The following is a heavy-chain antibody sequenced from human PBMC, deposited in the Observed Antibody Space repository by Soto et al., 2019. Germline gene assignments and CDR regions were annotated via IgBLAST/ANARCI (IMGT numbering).Heavy chain of an antibody. CDR3: AKHPNQRLQRHIDF. Sequence: EVQLLESGGGLVHPGGSLRLSCAASGFTFSTFVMTWVRQAPGKGLEWVSSITASGAKTHYADSVKGRFTISRDNSKNTLFLQMNSLRAEDTAVYYCAKHPNQRLQRHIDFWGQGTLVTVSP. V-gene: IGHV3-23*01. CDR2: ITASGAKT. D-gene: IGHD6-25*01. CDR1: GFTFSTFV. J-gene: IGHJ4*02.